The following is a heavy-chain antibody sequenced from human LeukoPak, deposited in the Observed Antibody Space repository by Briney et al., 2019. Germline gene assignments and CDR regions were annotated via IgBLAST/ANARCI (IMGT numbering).Heavy chain of an antibody. V-gene: IGHV4-59*01. Sequence: SETLSLTCTVSGGSISSYYWSWIRQPPGKGLEWIGYIYYSGSTNYNPSLKSRVTISVDTSKNQFSLKLSSVTAADTAVHYCARAKWELRGLGWFDPWGQGTLVTVSS. J-gene: IGHJ5*02. CDR1: GGSISSYY. CDR2: IYYSGST. CDR3: ARAKWELRGLGWFDP. D-gene: IGHD1-26*01.